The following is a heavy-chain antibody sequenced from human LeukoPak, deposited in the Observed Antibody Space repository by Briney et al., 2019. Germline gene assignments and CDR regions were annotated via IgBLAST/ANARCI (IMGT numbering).Heavy chain of an antibody. J-gene: IGHJ3*02. CDR1: GGSISSYY. D-gene: IGHD2-15*01. Sequence: SETLSLTCTVSGGSISSYYWSWIRQPPGKGLEWIGYIYYSGSTNYNPSLKSRVTISVDTSKNQFSLKLSSATAADTAVYYCARACSGGSCYGSAFDIWGQGTMVTVSS. V-gene: IGHV4-59*01. CDR2: IYYSGST. CDR3: ARACSGGSCYGSAFDI.